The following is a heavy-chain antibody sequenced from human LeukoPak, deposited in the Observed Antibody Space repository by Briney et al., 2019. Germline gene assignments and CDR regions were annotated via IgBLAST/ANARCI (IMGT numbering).Heavy chain of an antibody. J-gene: IGHJ4*02. CDR3: AKVFKGVVAGGLDY. Sequence: QSGGSLRLSCAASGFTFSSYDMHWVRQATGKGLEWVSAIGTAGDPYYPGSVKGRFTISRENAKNSLYLQMNSPRAEDTAVYYCAKVFKGVVAGGLDYWGQGTLVTVSS. V-gene: IGHV3-13*05. CDR2: IGTAGDP. CDR1: GFTFSSYD. D-gene: IGHD2-15*01.